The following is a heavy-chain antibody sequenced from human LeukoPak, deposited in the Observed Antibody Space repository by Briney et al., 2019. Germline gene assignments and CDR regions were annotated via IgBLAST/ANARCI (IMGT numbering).Heavy chain of an antibody. Sequence: SRTLSLTCTVSGGSISSGDYYWSWIRQPPGKGLERTWYIYYSGSTYYNPSLKSRVTISVDTSKNQFSLKRSAWTVADTAFCHGARARVEIPLHYCGEETLVTVCS. D-gene: IGHD3-3*01. CDR1: GGSISSGDYY. CDR2: IYYSGST. V-gene: IGHV4-30-4*08. J-gene: IGHJ4*02. CDR3: ARARVEIPLHY.